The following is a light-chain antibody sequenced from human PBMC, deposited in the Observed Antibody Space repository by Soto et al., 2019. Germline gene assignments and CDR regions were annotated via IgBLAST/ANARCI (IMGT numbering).Light chain of an antibody. CDR2: DNT. CDR1: ISNIGAGYG. J-gene: IGLJ2*01. Sequence: QSVLTQPPSVSGAPGQRVTLSCTGSISNIGAGYGVHWYQQLPGRAPKLLVYDNTKRHSGVPGRFSGSKSGTSASLAISGLQSEDEADYYCAAWDGSLNGVLFGGGTKLTVL. V-gene: IGLV1-40*01. CDR3: AAWDGSLNGVL.